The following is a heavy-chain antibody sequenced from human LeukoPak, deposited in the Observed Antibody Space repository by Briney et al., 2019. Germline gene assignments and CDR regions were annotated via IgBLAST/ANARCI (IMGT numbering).Heavy chain of an antibody. CDR2: ITSVGTTM. CDR3: ARGDTLAAMLAFDL. CDR1: GFTFSDYE. D-gene: IGHD5-18*01. V-gene: IGHV3-48*03. Sequence: GGSLRLSCVASGFTFSDYEMNWVRQAPGKGPEWLSYITSVGTTMHYADSVRGRFTISRDNARNSLSLQLNSLRADDTAIYYCARGDTLAAMLAFDLRGQGTLDTVSS. J-gene: IGHJ4*02.